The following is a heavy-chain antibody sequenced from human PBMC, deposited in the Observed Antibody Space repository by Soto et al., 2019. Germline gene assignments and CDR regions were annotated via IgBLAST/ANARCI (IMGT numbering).Heavy chain of an antibody. D-gene: IGHD3-10*01. CDR1: GFTFRTYA. J-gene: IGHJ6*01. CDR2: MSFDGSNK. V-gene: IGHV3-30*04. Sequence: QVQLVESGGGVVQPGRSLRLSCAASGFTFRTYAMHWVRQAPGKALEWVAVMSFDGSNKYYADSVKGRFTISRDNSKNTLYLQVHTLRAEDTAVYYCARTTMVRGDSTFYYYYPMDVWGQGTTVTVSA. CDR3: ARTTMVRGDSTFYYYYPMDV.